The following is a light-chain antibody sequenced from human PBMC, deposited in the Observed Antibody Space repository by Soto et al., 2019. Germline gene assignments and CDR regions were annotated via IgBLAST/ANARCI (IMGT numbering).Light chain of an antibody. CDR2: DVS. V-gene: IGLV2-14*01. J-gene: IGLJ1*01. CDR1: SSDVGGYNY. CDR3: SSYKTSNTYV. Sequence: QPSSLCGSRGQSITVSCTETSSDVGGYNYVSWYQQHPGKVPQLMIFDVSNRPSGVSHRFSGSKSGNTASPTISGLQAEDEDDYYCSSYKTSNTYVFGTGTKVTAL.